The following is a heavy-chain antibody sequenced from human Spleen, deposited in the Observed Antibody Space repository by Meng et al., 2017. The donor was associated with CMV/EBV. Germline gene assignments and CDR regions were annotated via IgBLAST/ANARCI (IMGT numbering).Heavy chain of an antibody. CDR2: IYTSGST. J-gene: IGHJ4*02. Sequence: QLQLRETGPGLVKPSAPLSPTCTVSGGSISDSSYYWSWIRQPAGKGLEWIGRIYTSGSTNYNPSLKSRVTISVDTSKNQFSLKLSSVTAADTAVYYCASAPIAAAGSRLDYWGQGTLVTVSS. CDR1: GGSISDSSYY. V-gene: IGHV4-61*02. CDR3: ASAPIAAAGSRLDY. D-gene: IGHD6-13*01.